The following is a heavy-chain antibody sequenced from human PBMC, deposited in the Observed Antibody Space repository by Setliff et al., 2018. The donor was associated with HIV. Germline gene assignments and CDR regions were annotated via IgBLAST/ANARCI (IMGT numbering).Heavy chain of an antibody. Sequence: PSETLSLTCVVSGYSISSSYWWNWIRQPPGKGLEWIGDINNYGVTLYTSSLAGRVTISVDTSKNQFSLTLKSLTVADTALYFCSRGPTIRGSFTGVVYTAPLPSFDTWSQGSLVTVSS. D-gene: IGHD3-3*01. CDR2: INNYGVT. V-gene: IGHV4-28*01. J-gene: IGHJ4*02. CDR1: GYSISSSYW. CDR3: SRGPTIRGSFTGVVYTAPLPSFDT.